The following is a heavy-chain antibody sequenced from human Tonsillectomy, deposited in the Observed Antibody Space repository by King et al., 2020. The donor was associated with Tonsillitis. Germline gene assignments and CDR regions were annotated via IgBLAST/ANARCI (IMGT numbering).Heavy chain of an antibody. CDR3: ARRCTVSGRSTQYVDPPSFFDP. CDR1: GYTFSDYY. Sequence: QLVQSGAGVKKPGASVKVSCKASGYTFSDYYLYWVRQAPGQGLEWVGWINPATGDTDYAQTFQGRVTMTRDTSISTAYMELSRLTSDDTAVYFCARRCTVSGRSTQYVDPPSFFDPGGQGSLVPV. CDR2: INPATGDT. J-gene: IGHJ1*01. V-gene: IGHV1-2*02. D-gene: IGHD2-8*02.